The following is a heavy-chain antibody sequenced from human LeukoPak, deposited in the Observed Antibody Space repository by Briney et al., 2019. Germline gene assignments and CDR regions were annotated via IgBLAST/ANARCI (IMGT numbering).Heavy chain of an antibody. CDR2: IYYSGST. J-gene: IGHJ4*02. Sequence: SETPSLTCTVSGGSISSSSYYWGWIRQPPGKGLEWIGSIYYSGSTYYDPSLKSRVTISVDTSKNQFTLKLSSVTAADTAVYYCARLTIYASGEDSWGQGTLVTVSS. CDR1: GGSISSSSYY. V-gene: IGHV4-39*01. CDR3: ARLTIYASGEDS. D-gene: IGHD2/OR15-2a*01.